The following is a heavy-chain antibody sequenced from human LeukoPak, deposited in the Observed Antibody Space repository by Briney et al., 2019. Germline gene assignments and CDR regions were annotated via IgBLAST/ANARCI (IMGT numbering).Heavy chain of an antibody. CDR2: INPSGGST. V-gene: IGHV1-46*01. Sequence: ASVKVSCKASGYTFTTYYMHWVRQAPGQGLEWMGIINPSGGSTSYAQKFQGRVTMTSDTSTSTVYMELSSLRSEDTAVYYCARDMPLYGNPGIAVAGPYYFDYWGQGTLVTVSS. CDR1: GYTFTTYY. CDR3: ARDMPLYGNPGIAVAGPYYFDY. D-gene: IGHD6-19*01. J-gene: IGHJ4*02.